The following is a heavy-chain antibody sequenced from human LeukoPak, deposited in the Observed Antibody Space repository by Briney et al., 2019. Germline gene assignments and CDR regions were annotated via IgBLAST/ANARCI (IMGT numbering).Heavy chain of an antibody. V-gene: IGHV4-34*01. D-gene: IGHD6-13*01. CDR1: GGSFSGYY. J-gene: IGHJ5*02. Sequence: PSETLSLTCAVYGGSFSGYYWSWIRPPPGKGLEWIGEINHSGSTNYNPSLKSRVTISVDTSKNQFSLKLSSVTAADTAVYYCARGVIAAAGTRWFDPWGQGTLVTVSS. CDR2: INHSGST. CDR3: ARGVIAAAGTRWFDP.